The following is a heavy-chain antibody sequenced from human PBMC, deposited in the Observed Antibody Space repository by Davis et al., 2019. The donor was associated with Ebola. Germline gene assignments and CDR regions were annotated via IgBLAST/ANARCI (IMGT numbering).Heavy chain of an antibody. CDR1: GGTFSSYA. Sequence: SVKVSCKASGGTFSSYAISWVRQAPGQGLEWMGRIIPILGIANYAQKFQGRVTITADKSTSTAYMELSSLRSEDTAVYYCAREGSSSWGGMDVWGQGTTVTVSS. CDR2: IIPILGIA. J-gene: IGHJ6*02. V-gene: IGHV1-69*04. CDR3: AREGSSSWGGMDV. D-gene: IGHD6-13*01.